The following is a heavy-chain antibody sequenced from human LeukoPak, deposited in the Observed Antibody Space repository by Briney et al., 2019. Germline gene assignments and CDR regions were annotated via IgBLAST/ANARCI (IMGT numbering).Heavy chain of an antibody. J-gene: IGHJ4*02. CDR2: ISSDGSNK. CDR3: RAATKYLDYYYDY. Sequence: GSLRLSCAASGFTFSSYWMHWVRQAPGKGLEWVAVISSDGSNKYYADSVRGRFTISRDNSKDTLYLQMGSLRIEDTAVYYCRAATKYLDYYYDYWGQGTLVTVSS. V-gene: IGHV3-30*03. CDR1: GFTFSSYW. D-gene: IGHD3-22*01.